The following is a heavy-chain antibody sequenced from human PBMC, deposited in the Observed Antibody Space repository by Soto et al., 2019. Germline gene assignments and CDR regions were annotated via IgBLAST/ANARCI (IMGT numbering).Heavy chain of an antibody. CDR3: AKGANYYDSRDFDY. D-gene: IGHD3-22*01. Sequence: SLRLSCAASGFTFSSYGMHWVRQAPGKGLEWVAVISYDGSNKYYADSVKGRFTISRDNSKNTLYLQMNSLRAEDTAVYYCAKGANYYDSRDFDYWGQGSLVTVSS. V-gene: IGHV3-30*18. CDR1: GFTFSSYG. CDR2: ISYDGSNK. J-gene: IGHJ4*02.